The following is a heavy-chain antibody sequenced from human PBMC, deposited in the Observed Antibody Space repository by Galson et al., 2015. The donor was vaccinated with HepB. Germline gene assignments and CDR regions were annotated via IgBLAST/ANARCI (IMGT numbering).Heavy chain of an antibody. Sequence: SLRLSCAASGFTFSSYSMIWVRQAPGKRLEWISYISSSGNTIYYADSVKGRFTISRDNAKKSLFLQMNSLRDEDTAVYYCARSLYSWEFPGALIDYWGQGTLVTVSS. CDR2: ISSSGNTI. V-gene: IGHV3-48*02. J-gene: IGHJ4*02. D-gene: IGHD3-10*01. CDR3: ARSLYSWEFPGALIDY. CDR1: GFTFSSYS.